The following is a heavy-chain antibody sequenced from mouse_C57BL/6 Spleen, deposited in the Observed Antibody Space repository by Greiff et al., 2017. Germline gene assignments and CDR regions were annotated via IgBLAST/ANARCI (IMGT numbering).Heavy chain of an antibody. CDR2: IDPETGGT. CDR1: GYTFTDYE. V-gene: IGHV1-15*01. J-gene: IGHJ2*01. CDR3: TRRDHYGSRGGFDY. D-gene: IGHD1-1*01. Sequence: QVQLQQSGAELVRPGASVTLSCTASGYTFTDYEMHWVKQTPVHGLEWIGAIDPETGGTAYNQKFKGKAILTADKSSSTAYMELRSLTSEDSAVYYCTRRDHYGSRGGFDYWGQGTTLTVSS.